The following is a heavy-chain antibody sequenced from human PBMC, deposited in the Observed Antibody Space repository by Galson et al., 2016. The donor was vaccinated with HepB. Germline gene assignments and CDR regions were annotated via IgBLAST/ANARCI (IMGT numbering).Heavy chain of an antibody. CDR2: ILSKTAGGTV. CDR1: GLTFSAGW. CDR3: TTSGGSTWPPY. Sequence: SLRLSCAGTGLTFSAGWMNWVRQAPGKGLEWVGRILSKTAGGTVDYAAPVKGRFTISRDDSKSTVYLEMNSLRTDDTGVYYCTTSGGSTWPPYWGQGTLVTVSS. J-gene: IGHJ4*02. D-gene: IGHD6-13*01. V-gene: IGHV3-15*07.